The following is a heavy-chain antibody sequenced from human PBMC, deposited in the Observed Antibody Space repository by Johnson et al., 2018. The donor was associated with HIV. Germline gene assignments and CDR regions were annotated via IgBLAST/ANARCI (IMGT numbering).Heavy chain of an antibody. J-gene: IGHJ3*02. CDR1: GFTVSSNY. D-gene: IGHD3-3*01. CDR2: IYSGGST. CDR3: ARVGAITIFGVVIIDDAFDI. Sequence: VQLVESGGGLVQPGGSLRLSCAASGFTVSSNYMSWVRQAPGKGLEWVSVIYSGGSTYYADSVKGRFTISRDNSKNTLYLQMNSLRAEDTAVYYCARVGAITIFGVVIIDDAFDIWGQGTMVTVSS. V-gene: IGHV3-66*01.